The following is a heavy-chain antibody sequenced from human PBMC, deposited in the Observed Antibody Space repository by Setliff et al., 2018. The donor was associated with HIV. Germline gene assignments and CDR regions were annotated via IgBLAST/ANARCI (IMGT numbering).Heavy chain of an antibody. CDR1: GFTFRKYD. J-gene: IGHJ5*02. Sequence: GSLRLSCAASGFTFRKYDMSWLRQAPGKGLEWVADISGISDKIKYVDSVKGRFTISRDNSRNSLYLQMNSLRAEDTAVYYCARVNVDTNWFDPWGQGTLVTVSS. CDR3: ARVNVDTNWFDP. D-gene: IGHD5-18*01. V-gene: IGHV3-48*01. CDR2: ISGISDKI.